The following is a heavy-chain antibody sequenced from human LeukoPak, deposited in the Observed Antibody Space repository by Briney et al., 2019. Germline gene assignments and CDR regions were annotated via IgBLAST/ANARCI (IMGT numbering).Heavy chain of an antibody. V-gene: IGHV4-59*02. CDR1: GASVSGKF. J-gene: IGHJ4*01. D-gene: IGHD3/OR15-3a*01. Sequence: SETLSLTCTVSGASVSGKFWSWIRHSPGNGLEWTGLIYYSGSTKFNPSLKSRVAMSVDPSNNQFSLSLNSVTTTDTAVYFCVGGGDWLPEYWGRGTQVIVSS. CDR2: IYYSGST. CDR3: VGGGDWLPEY.